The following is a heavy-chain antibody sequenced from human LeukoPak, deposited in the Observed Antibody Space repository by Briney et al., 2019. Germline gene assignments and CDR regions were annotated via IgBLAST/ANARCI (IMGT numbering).Heavy chain of an antibody. D-gene: IGHD3-22*01. V-gene: IGHV3-20*04. J-gene: IGHJ6*03. Sequence: GGSLRLSCAASGFTFDDYGMSWVRQAPGKGLEWVSGINWNGGSTGYADSVKGRFTISRVNAKNSLYLQMNSLRAEDTALYYCARRATPTYYYDSSGYSRVSSDYYYMDVWGKGTTVTVSS. CDR3: ARRATPTYYYDSSGYSRVSSDYYYMDV. CDR1: GFTFDDYG. CDR2: INWNGGST.